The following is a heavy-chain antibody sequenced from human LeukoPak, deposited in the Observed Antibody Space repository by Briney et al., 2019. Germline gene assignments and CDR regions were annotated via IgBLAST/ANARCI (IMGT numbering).Heavy chain of an antibody. J-gene: IGHJ4*02. Sequence: GESLQISCKGSGYSFTDYWIGWVRPMPGKGLEWMGIIYPGDSDTRYSPSFQGQVTIWADKSITTAYLQWSGLKASDTAMYYCARRVSTSPLFEYWGQGTLVTVSS. D-gene: IGHD5/OR15-5a*01. CDR2: IYPGDSDT. V-gene: IGHV5-51*03. CDR3: ARRVSTSPLFEY. CDR1: GYSFTDYW.